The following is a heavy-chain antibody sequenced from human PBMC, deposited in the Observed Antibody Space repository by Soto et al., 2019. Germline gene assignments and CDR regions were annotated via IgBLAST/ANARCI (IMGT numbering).Heavy chain of an antibody. CDR1: GFTFSNYQ. V-gene: IGHV3-48*03. CDR2: ISSSGATI. D-gene: IGHD3-22*01. J-gene: IGHJ6*02. CDR3: ARDVGSYDTSGYYYTCYHYGMDV. Sequence: EAQLVESGGGLVQPGGSLRLSCAASGFTFSNYQMNWVRQAPGKGLEWVSYISSSGATIYYADSVRGRFTISRDNAKNSLYLPMNSLRAEDTAIYYCARDVGSYDTSGYYYTCYHYGMDVWGQGTTVTVSS.